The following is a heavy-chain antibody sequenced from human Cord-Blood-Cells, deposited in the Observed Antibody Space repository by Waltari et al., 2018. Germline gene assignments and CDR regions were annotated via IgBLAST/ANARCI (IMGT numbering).Heavy chain of an antibody. V-gene: IGHV3-30*03. J-gene: IGHJ3*02. D-gene: IGHD4-17*01. Sequence: QLQLQESGPGLVKPSETLSLTCTVSGGSISSSSYYWGWIRQPPGKGLEWVAVISYDGSNKYYADSVKGRFTISRDNSKNTLYLQMNSLRAEDTAVYYCARDTRYGGNSGAFDIWGQGTMVTVSS. CDR3: ARDTRYGGNSGAFDI. CDR2: ISYDGSNK. CDR1: GGSISSSS.